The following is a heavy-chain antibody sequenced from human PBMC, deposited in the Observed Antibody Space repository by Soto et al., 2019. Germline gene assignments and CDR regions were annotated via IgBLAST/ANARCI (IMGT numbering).Heavy chain of an antibody. CDR1: GFTFGSYA. J-gene: IGHJ4*02. D-gene: IGHD1-26*01. V-gene: IGHV3-23*01. CDR2: VTYSGANT. CDR3: ATPSLSTGGYSSFDS. Sequence: EVQLLESGGGLVQPGGSLRLYCAASGFTFGSYAMSWVRQAPGKGLEWVSLVTYSGANTYYAGSVTGRFTISTDNSRNTLYLQMSSLRVEDTAVYYCATPSLSTGGYSSFDSWGRGTLVSVSS.